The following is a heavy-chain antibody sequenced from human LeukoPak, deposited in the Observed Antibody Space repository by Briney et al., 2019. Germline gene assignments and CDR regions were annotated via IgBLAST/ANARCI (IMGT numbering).Heavy chain of an antibody. D-gene: IGHD5-12*01. CDR3: VRTYDENPLGWFDP. CDR1: GTAFRTYA. Sequence: GGSLRLSCSASGTAFRTYAMHWVRQPPGKGLYYVSAISINGGSTYYADSVRGRFTISRDNSKNTLYLQMSSLRPDDTAVYYCVRTYDENPLGWFDPWGQGTLVVVSS. CDR2: ISINGGST. V-gene: IGHV3-64D*06. J-gene: IGHJ5*01.